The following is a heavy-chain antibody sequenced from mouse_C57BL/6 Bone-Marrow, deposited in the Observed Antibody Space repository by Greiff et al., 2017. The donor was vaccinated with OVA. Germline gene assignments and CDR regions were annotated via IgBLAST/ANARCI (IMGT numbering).Heavy chain of an antibody. V-gene: IGHV15-2*01. J-gene: IGHJ1*03. Sequence: QVQLKESGSELRSPGSSVKLSCKDFDSEVFPIAYMSWVRQKPGHGFEWIGGILPSIGRTIYGEKFEDKATLDADTLSNTAYLELNSLTSEDSAIYYCARVDYYGSSFYWYFDVWGTGTTVTVSS. CDR3: ARVDYYGSSFYWYFDV. CDR2: ILPSIGRT. CDR1: DSEVFPIAY. D-gene: IGHD1-1*01.